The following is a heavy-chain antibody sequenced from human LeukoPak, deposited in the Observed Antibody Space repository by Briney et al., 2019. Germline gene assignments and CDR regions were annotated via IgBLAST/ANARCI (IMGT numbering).Heavy chain of an antibody. V-gene: IGHV1-18*01. CDR2: ISAYNGNT. Sequence: ASVKVSCKASGYTFTSYGISWVRQAPGQGLEWMGWISAYNGNTNYAQKLQGRVTMTTDTSTSTAYMELSSLRSEDTAVYYCARASGFYTGIAADFDYWGQGTLVTVSS. D-gene: IGHD6-25*01. CDR1: GYTFTSYG. J-gene: IGHJ4*02. CDR3: ARASGFYTGIAADFDY.